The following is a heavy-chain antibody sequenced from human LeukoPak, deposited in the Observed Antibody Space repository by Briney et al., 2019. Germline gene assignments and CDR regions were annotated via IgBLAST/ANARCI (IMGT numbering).Heavy chain of an antibody. D-gene: IGHD3-10*01. CDR2: ISYDGSNK. V-gene: IGHV3-30*04. CDR1: GFTFSSYA. Sequence: GGSLRLSRAASGFTFSSYAMHWVRQAPGKGLEWVAVISYDGSNKYYADSVKGRFTISRDNSKNTLYLQMNSLRAEDTAVYYCAKDPYYYGSGSYYADYWGQGTLVTVSS. J-gene: IGHJ4*02. CDR3: AKDPYYYGSGSYYADY.